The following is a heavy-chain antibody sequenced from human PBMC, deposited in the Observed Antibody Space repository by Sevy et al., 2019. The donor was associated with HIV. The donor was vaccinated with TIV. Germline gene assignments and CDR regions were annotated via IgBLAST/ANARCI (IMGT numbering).Heavy chain of an antibody. Sequence: GGSLRLSCAVSGFIFSGYGMSWVRQAPGKGLEWVSVIYSGGSTYYADSVKGRFTISRDNSKNTLYLQMNSLRAEDTAVYYCARADELDIWGQGTMVTVSS. D-gene: IGHD1-1*01. V-gene: IGHV3-53*01. J-gene: IGHJ3*02. CDR2: IYSGGST. CDR3: ARADELDI. CDR1: GFIFSGYG.